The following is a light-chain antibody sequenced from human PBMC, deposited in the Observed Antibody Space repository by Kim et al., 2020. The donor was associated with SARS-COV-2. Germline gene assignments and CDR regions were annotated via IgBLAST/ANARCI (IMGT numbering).Light chain of an antibody. CDR1: KLGDKY. J-gene: IGLJ2*01. CDR3: QAWDSSTVV. V-gene: IGLV3-1*01. Sequence: VAPGQTASISCYGNKLGDKYACWYQQKPGQSPVLVIYQDTKRPSGIPERFSGSNSGNTATLTISGTQAMDEADYYCQAWDSSTVVFDGGTQLTVL. CDR2: QDT.